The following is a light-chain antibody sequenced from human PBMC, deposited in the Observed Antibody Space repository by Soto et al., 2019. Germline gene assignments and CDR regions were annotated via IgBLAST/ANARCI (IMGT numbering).Light chain of an antibody. V-gene: IGKV1-5*03. Sequence: DIQMTQSPSTLSASVGDRVTFTCRASESISDWLVWYHQKPGKAPKLLIYKASRLESGVQSRFSGSASGTEFTLTITSLQPDDFGTYYCQQYSTSSISFGPGTRLEIK. CDR3: QQYSTSSIS. CDR2: KAS. CDR1: ESISDW. J-gene: IGKJ5*01.